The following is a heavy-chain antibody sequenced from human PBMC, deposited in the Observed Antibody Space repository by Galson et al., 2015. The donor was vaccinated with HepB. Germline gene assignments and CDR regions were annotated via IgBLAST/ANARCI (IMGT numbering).Heavy chain of an antibody. CDR1: GDTFSSHS. J-gene: IGHJ3*02. V-gene: IGHV1-69*10. Sequence: SVKVSCKVSGDTFSSHSITWVRQAPGQGLEWMRGIIPMFGVTNFAQKFQGRVTITADQYTSTAFMDLSSLRSDDTAVYFCARGGQYGSGSYFDAFDIWGQGTKVTVSS. D-gene: IGHD3-10*01. CDR2: IIPMFGVT. CDR3: ARGGQYGSGSYFDAFDI.